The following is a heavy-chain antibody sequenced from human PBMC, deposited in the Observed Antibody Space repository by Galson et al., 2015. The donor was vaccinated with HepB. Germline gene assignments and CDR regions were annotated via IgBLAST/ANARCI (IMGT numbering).Heavy chain of an antibody. V-gene: IGHV7-4-1*02. D-gene: IGHD3-16*02. CDR3: ERELYDSGFQGWFDP. Sequence: SVKVSCKASGYTFTRYAMNWVRQAPGQGLEWMGWINTNTGNPTYAQGFTGRFVFSLDTSVSTAYLQISSLKAEDTAVYYCERELYDSGFQGWFDPWGQGTLVTVSS. J-gene: IGHJ5*02. CDR1: GYTFTRYA. CDR2: INTNTGNP.